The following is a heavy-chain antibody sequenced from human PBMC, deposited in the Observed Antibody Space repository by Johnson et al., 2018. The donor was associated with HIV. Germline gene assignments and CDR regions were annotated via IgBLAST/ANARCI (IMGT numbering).Heavy chain of an antibody. Sequence: QVQLVESGGGVVQPGRSLRLSCAASGFTFSSYGMHWVRQAPGKGLEWVAVIWYDGSNKYYADSVKGRFTISRDNSKNTLYLQMNSLRAEETAVYYCAREIIAARPSAFDIWGQGTMVTVSS. CDR3: AREIIAARPSAFDI. CDR2: IWYDGSNK. V-gene: IGHV3-33*01. J-gene: IGHJ3*02. CDR1: GFTFSSYG. D-gene: IGHD6-6*01.